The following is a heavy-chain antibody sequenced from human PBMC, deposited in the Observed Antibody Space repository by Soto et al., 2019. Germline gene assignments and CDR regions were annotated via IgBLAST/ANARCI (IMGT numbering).Heavy chain of an antibody. CDR2: IYYSGST. CDR1: GGSISSGGYY. Sequence: SETLSLTCTVSGGSISSGGYYWSWIRQHPGKGLEWIGYIYYSGSTYYNPSLKSRVTISVVTSKNQFSLKVRSVTAADTAVYYCARETYVDYVGYFDPWGQGIQVTVSS. J-gene: IGHJ5*02. V-gene: IGHV4-31*03. CDR3: ARETYVDYVGYFDP. D-gene: IGHD2-21*01.